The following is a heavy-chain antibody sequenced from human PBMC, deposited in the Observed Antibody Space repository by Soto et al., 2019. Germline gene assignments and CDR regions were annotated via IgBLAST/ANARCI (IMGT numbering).Heavy chain of an antibody. CDR2: IQIGGKT. J-gene: IGHJ6*02. D-gene: IGHD2-15*01. CDR1: GFPGGTSY. Sequence: VGSLRLSCAASGFPGGTSYIHWVRQAPGKGLEWVSAIQIGGKTYYADSVKGRFIISRDNSENTVYLQMSSLRAEDTAVYYCAREGFCSGGSCALYSHDYFGMDVWGQGTTVTVSS. V-gene: IGHV3-53*01. CDR3: AREGFCSGGSCALYSHDYFGMDV.